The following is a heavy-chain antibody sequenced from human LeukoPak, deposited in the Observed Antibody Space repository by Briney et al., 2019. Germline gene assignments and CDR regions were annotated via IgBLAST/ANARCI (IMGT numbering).Heavy chain of an antibody. V-gene: IGHV4-34*01. CDR1: GGSFSGYY. Sequence: SETLSLTCAVYGGSFSGYYWSWIRQPPGKGLEWIGEINHSGSTNYNPSLKSRVTISVDTSKNQFSLKLSSVTAADTAVYYCARVREGGYCSSTSCYEPIGFDYWGQGTLVTVSS. CDR3: ARVREGGYCSSTSCYEPIGFDY. D-gene: IGHD2-2*01. CDR2: INHSGST. J-gene: IGHJ4*02.